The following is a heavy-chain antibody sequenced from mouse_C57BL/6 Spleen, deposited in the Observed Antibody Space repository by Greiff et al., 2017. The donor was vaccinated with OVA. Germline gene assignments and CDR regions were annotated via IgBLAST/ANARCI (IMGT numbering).Heavy chain of an antibody. J-gene: IGHJ2*01. Sequence: QVQLQQPGAELVKPGASVKLSCKASGYTFTSYWMHWVKQRPGQGLEWIGMIHPNSGSTNYNEKFKSKATLTVDKSSSTAYMQLSSLTSEDSAVYYCARELTGTYGYFDDWGRGTTLTVSS. CDR3: ARELTGTYGYFDD. V-gene: IGHV1-64*01. CDR2: IHPNSGST. CDR1: GYTFTSYW. D-gene: IGHD4-1*01.